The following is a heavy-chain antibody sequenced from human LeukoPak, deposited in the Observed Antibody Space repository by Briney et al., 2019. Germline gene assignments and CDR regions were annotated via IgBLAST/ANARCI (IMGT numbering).Heavy chain of an antibody. CDR3: ARNRIPTSITPDS. CDR2: IPYDSSNK. V-gene: IGHV3-30*03. D-gene: IGHD1-1*01. J-gene: IGHJ5*01. Sequence: PGGSLRLSCAASGFSFSAYGMHWLRQAPGKRLEWLAVIPYDSSNKYYTDSVQGRFTISRDNSRNTLYLQMNSLRADDSAVYYCARNRIPTSITPDSWGQGTLVTVSS. CDR1: GFSFSAYG.